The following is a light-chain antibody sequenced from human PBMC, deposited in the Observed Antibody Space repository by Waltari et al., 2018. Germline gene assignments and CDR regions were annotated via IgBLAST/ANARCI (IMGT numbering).Light chain of an antibody. V-gene: IGLV4-69*01. J-gene: IGLJ3*02. Sequence: GPGFLIKFNSESSHTKGVEMPDRFSGSSSGAERYLTISSLQSEDETDYYCQTGGHGTWVFGGGTKLTVL. CDR2: FNSESSH. CDR3: QTGGHGTWV.